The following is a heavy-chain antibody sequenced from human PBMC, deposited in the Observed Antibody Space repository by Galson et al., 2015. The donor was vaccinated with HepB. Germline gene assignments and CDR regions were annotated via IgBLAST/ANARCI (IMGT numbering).Heavy chain of an antibody. J-gene: IGHJ4*02. V-gene: IGHV3-30*02. CDR1: GFTFSSYA. Sequence: SLRLSCAASGFTFSSYAMHWVRQAPGKGLEWVAFIRYDGSNNYYADSVKGRFTISRDNSKNTLYLQMNSLSAEDTAVYYCAKDSFRAMVRGVIPFDYLGQGSLVTVSS. D-gene: IGHD3-10*01. CDR3: AKDSFRAMVRGVIPFDY. CDR2: IRYDGSNN.